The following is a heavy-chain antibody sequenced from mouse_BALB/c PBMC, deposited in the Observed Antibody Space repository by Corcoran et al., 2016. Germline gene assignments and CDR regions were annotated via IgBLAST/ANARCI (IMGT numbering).Heavy chain of an antibody. D-gene: IGHD6-1*01. CDR3: AREPYAMDY. CDR2: INTYTGEP. V-gene: IGHV9-3-1*01. CDR1: GDTFTNYG. J-gene: IGHJ4*01. Sequence: QIQLVQSGPELKKPGETVKISCKASGDTFTNYGMNWVKQAPGKGLKWMGWINTYTGEPPYADDFKGRFAFSLETAASTAYLQINNLKNEDTATYFCAREPYAMDYWGQGTSVTVSS.